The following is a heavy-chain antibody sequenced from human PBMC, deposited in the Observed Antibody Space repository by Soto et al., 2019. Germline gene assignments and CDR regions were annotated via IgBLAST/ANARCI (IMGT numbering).Heavy chain of an antibody. J-gene: IGHJ4*02. V-gene: IGHV4-61*01. CDR2: IYNSGST. Sequence: PSETLSLTCTVSGGSVSSGSYYWGWVRQPPGKGLEWIGYIYNSGSTNHNPSLKSRVTISVDTSKNQFSLKLRSVTAADTAMYYCAGGVGFWSGYDFWGQGTQVTVSS. CDR1: GGSVSSGSYY. D-gene: IGHD3-3*01. CDR3: AGGVGFWSGYDF.